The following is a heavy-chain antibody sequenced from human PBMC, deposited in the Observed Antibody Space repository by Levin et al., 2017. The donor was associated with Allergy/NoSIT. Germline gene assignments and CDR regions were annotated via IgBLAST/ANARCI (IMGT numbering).Heavy chain of an antibody. J-gene: IGHJ4*02. CDR1: GGSISSYY. CDR3: ARESSGWYDY. V-gene: IGHV4-59*01. Sequence: PSETLSLTCTVSGGSISSYYWSWIRQPPGKGLEWIGYIYYSGSTNYNPSLKSLVTISVDTSKNQFSLNLSSVTAADTAVYYCARESSGWYDYWGQGTLVTVSS. D-gene: IGHD6-19*01. CDR2: IYYSGST.